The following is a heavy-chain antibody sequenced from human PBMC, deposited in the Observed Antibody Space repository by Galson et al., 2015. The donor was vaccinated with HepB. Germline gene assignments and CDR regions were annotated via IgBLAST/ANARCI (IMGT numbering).Heavy chain of an antibody. Sequence: SVKVSCKASGYTFTSYYMHWVRQAPGQGLERMGLMNPNDGSTIYAQRFQGRVNMTRDTSTSTIYMELSSLKSEDTAVYYCAGGGSTFDIWGQGTMVTVSS. D-gene: IGHD1-26*01. CDR1: GYTFTSYY. CDR2: MNPNDGST. V-gene: IGHV1-46*01. J-gene: IGHJ3*02. CDR3: AGGGSTFDI.